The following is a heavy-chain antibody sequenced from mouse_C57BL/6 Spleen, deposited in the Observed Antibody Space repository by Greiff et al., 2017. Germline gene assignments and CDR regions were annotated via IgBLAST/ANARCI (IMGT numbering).Heavy chain of an antibody. CDR2: IYPRSGNT. CDR1: GYTFTSYG. V-gene: IGHV1-81*01. Sequence: VQGVESGAELARPGASVKLSCKASGYTFTSYGISWVKQRTGQGLEWIGEIYPRSGNTYYNEKFKGKATLTADKSSSTAYMELRSLTSEDSAVYFCAIYYDYDVGYYFDYWGQGTTLTVSS. J-gene: IGHJ2*01. D-gene: IGHD2-4*01. CDR3: AIYYDYDVGYYFDY.